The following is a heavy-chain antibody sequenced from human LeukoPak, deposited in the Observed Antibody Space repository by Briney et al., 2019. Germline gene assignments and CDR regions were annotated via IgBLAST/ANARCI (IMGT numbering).Heavy chain of an antibody. V-gene: IGHV1-18*01. J-gene: IGHJ3*02. Sequence: ASVKVSCKTSGYIFTNYGISWVRQAPGQGLEWMGWISAASGDTKYAQKVQGRVTMTTDTYTTTAYIELRSLRSDDTAVYYCARVLYDSSGYYFANDAFDIWGQGTMVTVSS. CDR2: ISAASGDT. CDR1: GYIFTNYG. D-gene: IGHD3-22*01. CDR3: ARVLYDSSGYYFANDAFDI.